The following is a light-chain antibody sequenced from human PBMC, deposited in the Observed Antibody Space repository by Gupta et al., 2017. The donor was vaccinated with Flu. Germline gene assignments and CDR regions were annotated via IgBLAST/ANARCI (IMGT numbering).Light chain of an antibody. Sequence: DVVMTQSPLSLPVTLGQPASISCRSSQSLVHTDGIIYLNWYQQRPGQSPRRLIYKVSNRDSGVPDRFSGSGSGTDFTLKISRVEAEDVGIYYCMQGTYWRTFGQGTKLEIK. CDR3: MQGTYWRT. CDR2: KVS. J-gene: IGKJ2*01. V-gene: IGKV2-30*02. CDR1: QSLVHTDGIIY.